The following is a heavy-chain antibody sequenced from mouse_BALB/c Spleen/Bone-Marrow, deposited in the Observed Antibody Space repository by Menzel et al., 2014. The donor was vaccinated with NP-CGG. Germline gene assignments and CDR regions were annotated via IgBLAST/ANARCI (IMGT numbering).Heavy chain of an antibody. CDR2: IDPGNGDT. D-gene: IGHD1-2*01. CDR3: NAWNYYGGMGY. V-gene: IGHV14-4*02. CDR1: GFNIKDYY. Sequence: EVQVVESGAELVRSGASVKLSRTASGFNIKDYYMLWVKQRPEQGLEWIGWIDPGNGDTEYAPKFQGKAIMTADTSYNTAYLQLSSVTSEDTAVYYCNAWNYYGGMGYWGQGTSVTVSS. J-gene: IGHJ4*01.